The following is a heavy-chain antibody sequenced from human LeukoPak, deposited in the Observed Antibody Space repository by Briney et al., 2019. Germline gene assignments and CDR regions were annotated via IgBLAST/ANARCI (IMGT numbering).Heavy chain of an antibody. CDR3: ARPPRGYYDSSGYPLGTFDY. CDR2: IPYDGSNK. Sequence: PGGSLRLSCAASGFTFSSYAMHWVRQAPGKGLEWVAVIPYDGSNKYYADSVKGRFTISRDNSKNTLYLQMNSLRAEDTAVYYCARPPRGYYDSSGYPLGTFDYWGQGTLVTVSS. V-gene: IGHV3-30-3*01. J-gene: IGHJ4*02. D-gene: IGHD3-22*01. CDR1: GFTFSSYA.